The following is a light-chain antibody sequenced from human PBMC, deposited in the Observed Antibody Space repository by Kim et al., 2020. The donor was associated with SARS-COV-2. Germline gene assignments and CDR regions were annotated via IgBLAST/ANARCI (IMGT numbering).Light chain of an antibody. CDR2: DAS. CDR1: RSVNSN. J-gene: IGKJ2*03. CDR3: QQYNYWPPYS. V-gene: IGKV3-15*01. Sequence: VSHGERATLSCWASRSVNSNLAWYQQRPGQAPRLLIFDASTRAAGIPPRFSGSGSGTEFSLTISSLQSEDFAVYYCQQYNYWPPYSFGQGTKLEI.